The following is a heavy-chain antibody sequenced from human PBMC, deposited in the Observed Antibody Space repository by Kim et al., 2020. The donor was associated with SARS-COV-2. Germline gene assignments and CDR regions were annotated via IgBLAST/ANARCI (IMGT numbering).Heavy chain of an antibody. V-gene: IGHV3-30*18. Sequence: GGSLRLSCAASGFTFSSYGMHWVRQVPGKGLEWVAVISYDGSNKYYADSVKGRFTISRDNSKNTLYLQMNSLRAEDTAVYYCAKKTYYYDSSGYTNDYWGQGTLVTVSS. D-gene: IGHD3-22*01. J-gene: IGHJ4*02. CDR2: ISYDGSNK. CDR3: AKKTYYYDSSGYTNDY. CDR1: GFTFSSYG.